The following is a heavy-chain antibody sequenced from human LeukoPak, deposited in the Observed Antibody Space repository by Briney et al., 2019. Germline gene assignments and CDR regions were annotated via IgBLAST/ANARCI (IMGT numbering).Heavy chain of an antibody. J-gene: IGHJ4*02. CDR1: GGSTSSYY. CDR3: ARAHQSERVLSFGELSFDY. Sequence: SATLSLALTVAGGSTSSYYWTWFRNPPGKGRGWMGYIYYIGGPTYTPSLKSRAPISVDTSKTRFSLTLSSVTAADTAAYYCARAHQSERVLSFGELSFDYWGQGTLVTVSS. D-gene: IGHD3-10*01. CDR2: IYYIGGP. V-gene: IGHV4-59*01.